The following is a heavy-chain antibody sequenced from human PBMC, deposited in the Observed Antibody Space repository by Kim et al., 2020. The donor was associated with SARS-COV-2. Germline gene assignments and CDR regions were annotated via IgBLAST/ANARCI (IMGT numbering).Heavy chain of an antibody. CDR2: INSDGSST. D-gene: IGHD3-3*01. Sequence: GGSLRLSCAASGFTFSSYWMHWVRQAPGKGLVWVSRINSDGSSTSYADSVKGRFTISRDNANNTLYLQMNSLRAEDTAVYYCARETKGDFWSGYGTYNWFDPWGQGTLVTVSS. CDR3: ARETKGDFWSGYGTYNWFDP. CDR1: GFTFSSYW. J-gene: IGHJ5*02. V-gene: IGHV3-74*01.